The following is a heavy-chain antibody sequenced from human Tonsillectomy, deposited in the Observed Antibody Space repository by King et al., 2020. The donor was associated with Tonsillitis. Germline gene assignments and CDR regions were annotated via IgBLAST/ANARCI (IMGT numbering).Heavy chain of an antibody. D-gene: IGHD3-3*02. Sequence: VQSGAEVKKPGASVKVSCKASGYTFTSYHITWVRQAPGQGLEWMGSINTHNGNTNYAQKLQGRVTMTTDTSTSTAYMDLRSLRSDDTAVYYCARDPSSLLAYYYYGMDVWGQGTTVTVSS. J-gene: IGHJ6*02. CDR2: INTHNGNT. CDR1: GYTFTSYH. V-gene: IGHV1-18*04. CDR3: ARDPSSLLAYYYYGMDV.